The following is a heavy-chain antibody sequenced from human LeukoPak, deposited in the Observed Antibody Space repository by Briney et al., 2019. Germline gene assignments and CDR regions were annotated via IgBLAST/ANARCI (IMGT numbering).Heavy chain of an antibody. V-gene: IGHV3-7*01. CDR2: RKPSGSEK. D-gene: IGHD2-21*01. J-gene: IGHJ3*02. CDR3: ARDLDTYVVLSAYDTFGI. CDR1: SFTFSSYG. Sequence: GGSLRLSCAASSFTFSSYGMHWVRQAPEKGLEWVANRKPSGSEKHYADSVEGRFTISRDNAKNSLYLQMNSLRAEETAVYYCARDLDTYVVLSAYDTFGIWGQWTMVTVSS.